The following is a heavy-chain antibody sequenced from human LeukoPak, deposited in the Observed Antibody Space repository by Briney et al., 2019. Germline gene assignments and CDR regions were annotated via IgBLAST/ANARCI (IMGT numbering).Heavy chain of an antibody. CDR2: IYTSGST. Sequence: PSEALSLTCTVSGGSISSYYWSWIRQPAGKGLEWIGRIYTSGSTNYNPSLKGRVTISVDTSKNQFSLKLSSVTAADTAVYYCARDSPYYDSSGYYSGYYYYMDVWGKGTTVTVSS. CDR3: ARDSPYYDSSGYYSGYYYYMDV. V-gene: IGHV4-4*07. CDR1: GGSISSYY. J-gene: IGHJ6*03. D-gene: IGHD3-22*01.